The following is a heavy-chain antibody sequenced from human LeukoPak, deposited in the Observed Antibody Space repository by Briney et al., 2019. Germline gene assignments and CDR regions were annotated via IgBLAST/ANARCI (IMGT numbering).Heavy chain of an antibody. V-gene: IGHV3-21*01. J-gene: IGHJ5*02. D-gene: IGHD3-22*01. CDR3: ARDALNSGYYYPNYNWFDP. Sequence: GGSLRLSCAASGFTFSSYMMNWVRQAPGKGLEWVSSISSSSSYIYYADSVKGRFTISRDNAKSSLYLQMNSLRAEDTAVYYCARDALNSGYYYPNYNWFDPWGQGTLVTVSS. CDR1: GFTFSSYM. CDR2: ISSSSSYI.